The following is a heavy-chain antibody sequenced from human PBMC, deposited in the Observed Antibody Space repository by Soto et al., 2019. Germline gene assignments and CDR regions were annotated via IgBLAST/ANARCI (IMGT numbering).Heavy chain of an antibody. J-gene: IGHJ4*02. CDR2: IIGSGAIT. Sequence: EVQLLESGGDLVQPGGSLRLSCVASEFTFNSYAMSWVRQAPGMGLEWVSSIIGSGAITYYADSVKGRFTISRDNSKSTLYLQMNSLRVEDTSVYYCARAGYCGPGCYYYFDYWGQGTLVTVSS. CDR1: EFTFNSYA. D-gene: IGHD2-21*02. V-gene: IGHV3-23*01. CDR3: ARAGYCGPGCYYYFDY.